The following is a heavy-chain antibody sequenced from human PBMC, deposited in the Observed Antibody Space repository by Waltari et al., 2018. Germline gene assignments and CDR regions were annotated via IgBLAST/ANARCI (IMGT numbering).Heavy chain of an antibody. V-gene: IGHV4-38-2*01. J-gene: IGHJ4*02. CDR1: GYSISSGYY. D-gene: IGHD2-2*01. Sequence: QVQLQESGPGLVKPSETLSLTCAVSGYSISSGYYWGWIRQPPGKGLEWIGSIYHSGSTYYNPSLKSRVTISVDTSKNQFSLKLSSVTAADTAVYYCAADGYCSSTSCRAKADYWGQGTLVTVSS. CDR3: AADGYCSSTSCRAKADY. CDR2: IYHSGST.